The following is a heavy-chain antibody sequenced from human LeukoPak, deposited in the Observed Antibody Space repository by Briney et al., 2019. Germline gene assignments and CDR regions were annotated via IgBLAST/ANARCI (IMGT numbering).Heavy chain of an antibody. J-gene: IGHJ6*03. D-gene: IGHD6-19*01. CDR2: ISSSGSTI. CDR3: ARARAYSSGWYAPSRNYMDV. V-gene: IGHV3-48*04. Sequence: PGGTLRLSCTASGFTFRNYGMSWVRQAPGKGLEWVSYISSSGSTIYYADSVKGRFTISRDNAKNSLYLQMNSLRAEDTAVYYCARARAYSSGWYAPSRNYMDVWGKGTTVTISS. CDR1: GFTFRNYG.